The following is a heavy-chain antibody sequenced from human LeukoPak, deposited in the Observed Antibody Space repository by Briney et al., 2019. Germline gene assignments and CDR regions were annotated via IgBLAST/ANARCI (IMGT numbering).Heavy chain of an antibody. V-gene: IGHV3-48*02. D-gene: IGHD2-21*01. CDR2: ITGSSSTI. CDR3: VGPYD. Sequence: GGSLRLSCAASGFTFSDSSMIWVRQAPGKGLEWVSYITGSSSTIYYADSVRGRFTISRDNAKNSLFLQMNSLRDEDTAVYYCVGPYDWGQGTLVTVSS. J-gene: IGHJ4*02. CDR1: GFTFSDSS.